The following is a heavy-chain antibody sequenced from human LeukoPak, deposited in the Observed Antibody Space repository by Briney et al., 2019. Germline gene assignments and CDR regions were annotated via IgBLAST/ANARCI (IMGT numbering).Heavy chain of an antibody. V-gene: IGHV1-8*01. CDR1: GYTFTSSD. Sequence: ASVKVSCKASGYTFTSSDINWVRQATGQGLEWMGWMNPNSGNTGYVQKFQGRVTMTRNTSISTAYMELSSLRSEDTAVYYCARGVTYCSSTRCYTLDYWGQGTLVTVSS. CDR2: MNPNSGNT. CDR3: ARGVTYCSSTRCYTLDY. D-gene: IGHD2-2*02. J-gene: IGHJ4*02.